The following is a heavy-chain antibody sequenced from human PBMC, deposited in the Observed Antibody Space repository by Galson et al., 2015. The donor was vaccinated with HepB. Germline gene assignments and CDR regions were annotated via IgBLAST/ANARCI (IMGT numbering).Heavy chain of an antibody. J-gene: IGHJ3*02. CDR2: INPNGGGT. Sequence: SVKVSCKASGYSFTSYYMHWVRQAPGQGLEWMGIINPNGGGTRYAQKFQGRVTMTRDTSTSTVHMDLSSLRSEDTADYYCARSYDSGDAFDIWGQGTMVTVSS. D-gene: IGHD3-22*01. V-gene: IGHV1-46*01. CDR1: GYSFTSYY. CDR3: ARSYDSGDAFDI.